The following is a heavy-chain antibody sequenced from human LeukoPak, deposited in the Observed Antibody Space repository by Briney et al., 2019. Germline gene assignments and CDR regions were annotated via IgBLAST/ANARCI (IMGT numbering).Heavy chain of an antibody. J-gene: IGHJ5*02. D-gene: IGHD2-2*01. V-gene: IGHV4-39*01. Sequence: SETLSLTCTVSGGSISSSSYYWGWIRQPPGKGLEWIGSIYYSGSTYYNPSLKSRVTISVDTFKNQFSLKLSSVTAADTAVYYCALGYCSSTSCNLDNWFDPWGQGTLVTVSS. CDR1: GGSISSSSYY. CDR2: IYYSGST. CDR3: ALGYCSSTSCNLDNWFDP.